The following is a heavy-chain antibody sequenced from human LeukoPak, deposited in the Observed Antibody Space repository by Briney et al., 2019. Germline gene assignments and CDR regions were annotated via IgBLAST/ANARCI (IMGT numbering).Heavy chain of an antibody. Sequence: ASVKVSCKVSGYTLTELSMHWVRQAPGKGLEWMGGFDPEDGETNYAQKFQGRVTITADKSTGTAYMELSSLRSEDTAVYYCARDSTTGGLDYWGQGTLVTVSS. CDR1: GYTLTELS. V-gene: IGHV1-24*01. CDR2: FDPEDGET. D-gene: IGHD5/OR15-5a*01. CDR3: ARDSTTGGLDY. J-gene: IGHJ4*02.